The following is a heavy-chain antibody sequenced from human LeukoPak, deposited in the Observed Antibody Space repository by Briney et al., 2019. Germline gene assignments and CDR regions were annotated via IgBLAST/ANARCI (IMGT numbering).Heavy chain of an antibody. D-gene: IGHD5-18*01. CDR3: ACGYSYGHFDY. J-gene: IGHJ4*02. CDR2: IYYSGST. CDR1: AGTISSYY. Sequence: SETLSLTCTVSAGTISSYYWSWIRQPPGKGLEWIGYIYYSGSTNYNPSLKSRVTISIDTSKNQFSLKLSSVTAADTAVYYCACGYSYGHFDYLGQGTLVTVSS. V-gene: IGHV4-59*03.